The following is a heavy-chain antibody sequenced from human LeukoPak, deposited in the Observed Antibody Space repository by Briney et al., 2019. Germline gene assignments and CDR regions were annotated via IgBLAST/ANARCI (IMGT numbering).Heavy chain of an antibody. CDR1: GIDFKVYE. CDR3: ARERRGYGYGTLDP. CDR2: ISDNGLRT. D-gene: IGHD5-12*01. J-gene: IGHJ5*02. Sequence: GGSLRLSCVASGIDFKVYEMHWVRQSPGKGLEWVALISDNGLRTNYAESLKGRFIVSRDNSKNTMDLQMSDLRVEDTGVYFCARERRGYGYGTLDPWGQGTLVTVSS. V-gene: IGHV3-30*04.